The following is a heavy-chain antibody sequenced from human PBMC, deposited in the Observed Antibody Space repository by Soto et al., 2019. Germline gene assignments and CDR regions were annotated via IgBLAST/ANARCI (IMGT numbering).Heavy chain of an antibody. V-gene: IGHV3-74*01. CDR1: GFTFSDYW. CDR2: INSDGSIT. D-gene: IGHD3-10*02. CDR3: ARAVRADWFDP. Sequence: PGGSLRLSCAASGFTFSDYWMHWVRQAPGKGLVWVSRINSDGSITNYADSVKGRFTISRDNARNTLYLQIYSLSAEDTAVYYCARAVRADWFDPWGQGTLVTVSS. J-gene: IGHJ5*02.